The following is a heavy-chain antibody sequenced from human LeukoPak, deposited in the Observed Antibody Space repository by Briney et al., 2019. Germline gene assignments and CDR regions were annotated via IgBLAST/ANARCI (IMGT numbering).Heavy chain of an antibody. CDR1: GGSISSGDYY. J-gene: IGHJ4*02. CDR2: IYYSGST. CDR3: ARVGYFDWLFFDY. V-gene: IGHV4-30-4*02. D-gene: IGHD3-9*01. Sequence: PSETLSLTCTVSGGSISSGDYYWSWIRQPPGKGLEWIGYIYYSGSTYYNPSLKSRVTISVDTSKNQFSLKLSSVTAADTAVYYCARVGYFDWLFFDYWGQGTLVTVSS.